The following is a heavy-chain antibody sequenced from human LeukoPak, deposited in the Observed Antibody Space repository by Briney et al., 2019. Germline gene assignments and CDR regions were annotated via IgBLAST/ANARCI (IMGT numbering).Heavy chain of an antibody. D-gene: IGHD2-15*01. CDR3: TRVTLVAASVFFDY. CDR2: IRSKAYGGTT. CDR1: GFTFGDYA. V-gene: IGHV3-49*04. Sequence: GGSLRLSCTASGFTFGDYAMSWVRQAPGKGLEWVSFIRSKAYGGTTEYAASVKGRFTISRDDSKSIAYLQMNSLKTEDTAVYYCTRVTLVAASVFFDYWGQGTLVTVSS. J-gene: IGHJ4*02.